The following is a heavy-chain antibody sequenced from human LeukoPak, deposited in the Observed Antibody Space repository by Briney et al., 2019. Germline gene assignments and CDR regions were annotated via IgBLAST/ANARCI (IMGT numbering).Heavy chain of an antibody. D-gene: IGHD4-17*01. CDR2: MNPNSGNT. CDR3: ATSGDYGSARIV. CDR1: GYTFTSYD. J-gene: IGHJ4*02. V-gene: IGHV1-8*01. Sequence: ASVKVSCKASGYTFTSYDINWVRQATGQGLEWMGWMNPNSGNTGYAQKFQGRVTMTRNTSISTAYMELSSLRSEDTAVYYCATSGDYGSARIVWGQGTLVTVSS.